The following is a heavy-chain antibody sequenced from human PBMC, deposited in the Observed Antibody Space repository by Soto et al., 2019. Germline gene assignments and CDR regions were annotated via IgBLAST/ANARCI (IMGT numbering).Heavy chain of an antibody. CDR2: IKSKTDGGTT. CDR3: TTLRQWLVIFDY. Sequence: EVQLVESGGGLVKPGGSLRLSCAASGFTFSNAWMNWVRQAPGKGLEWVGRIKSKTDGGTTDYAAPVKGRFTISRDDSKNTLYMQMNSLKTEDTAVYYCTTLRQWLVIFDYWGQGTLVTVSS. D-gene: IGHD6-19*01. J-gene: IGHJ4*02. V-gene: IGHV3-15*07. CDR1: GFTFSNAW.